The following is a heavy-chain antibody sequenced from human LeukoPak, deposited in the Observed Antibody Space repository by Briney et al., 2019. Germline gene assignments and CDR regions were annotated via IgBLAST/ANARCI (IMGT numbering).Heavy chain of an antibody. J-gene: IGHJ6*02. CDR3: ARAEVGATGRVTYGMDV. V-gene: IGHV1-2*06. CDR2: INPNSGGT. D-gene: IGHD1-26*01. CDR1: GYTFTGYY. Sequence: ASVKVSCKASGYTFTGYYIHWVRQAPGQGLEWMGRINPNSGGTNYAQKFQGRVTMTRDTSISTAYMELSRLRSDDTAVYYCARAEVGATGRVTYGMDVWGQGTTVTVSS.